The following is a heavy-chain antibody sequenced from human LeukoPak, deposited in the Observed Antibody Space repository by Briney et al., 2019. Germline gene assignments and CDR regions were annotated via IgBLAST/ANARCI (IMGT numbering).Heavy chain of an antibody. V-gene: IGHV3-11*06. CDR3: ARGNSAASQPPDY. CDR1: GFTFSDYY. CDR2: ISSSSSYI. Sequence: GGSLRLPCAASGFTFSDYYMNWIRQAPGKGLEWVSYISSSSSYISYADSVKGRFTISRDNAKNSLYLQMNSLRAEDTAVYYCARGNSAASQPPDYWGQGTLVTVSS. D-gene: IGHD2-2*01. J-gene: IGHJ4*02.